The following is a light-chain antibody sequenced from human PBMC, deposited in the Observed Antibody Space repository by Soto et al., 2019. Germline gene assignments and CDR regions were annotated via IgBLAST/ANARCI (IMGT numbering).Light chain of an antibody. J-gene: IGKJ1*01. V-gene: IGKV3-15*01. CDR3: QQYNVWPPT. Sequence: DIELTQSPSTLSVSPGERATLSCRASQSVSSNLAWYQQKPGQAPRLLISGASTRATGIPARFSGTGSGTEFTLTISSLQSEDFAFYYCQQYNVWPPTFGQGTKVDIK. CDR2: GAS. CDR1: QSVSSN.